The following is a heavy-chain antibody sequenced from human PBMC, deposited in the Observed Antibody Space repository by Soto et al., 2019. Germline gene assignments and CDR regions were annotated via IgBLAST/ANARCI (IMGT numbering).Heavy chain of an antibody. CDR1: DYIFTTYG. CDR2: VSPYSNIT. J-gene: IGHJ6*02. Sequence: WASVKVSCKASDYIFTTYGISWVRQASGQGLEWMGWVSPYSNITNYAQKFQGRVTMTTETSTSTVYMELRSLRSDDTAMYYCARNGERDLGLNYYFYYGMDVWG. CDR3: ARNGERDLGLNYYFYYGMDV. V-gene: IGHV1-18*01. D-gene: IGHD3-10*01.